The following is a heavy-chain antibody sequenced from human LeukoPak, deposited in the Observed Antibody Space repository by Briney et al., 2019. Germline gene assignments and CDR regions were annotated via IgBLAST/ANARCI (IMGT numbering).Heavy chain of an antibody. J-gene: IGHJ4*02. CDR2: IYHSGST. V-gene: IGHV4-30-2*01. Sequence: SETLSLTCTVSGGSISSSSYCWGWIRQPPGKGLEWIGYIYHSGSTYYNPSLKSRVTISVDRSKNQFSLKLSSVTAADTAVYYCARVYRLRFDYWGQGTLVTVSS. CDR1: GGSISSSSYC. CDR3: ARVYRLRFDY. D-gene: IGHD5-12*01.